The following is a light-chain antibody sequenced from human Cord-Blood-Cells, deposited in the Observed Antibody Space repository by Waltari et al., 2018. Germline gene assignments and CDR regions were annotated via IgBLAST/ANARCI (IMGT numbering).Light chain of an antibody. CDR2: DAS. CDR3: QQRSNWPT. J-gene: IGKJ1*01. V-gene: IGKV3-11*01. Sequence: EIVLTQHPATLSLSPGERATLSCRASQSVSSYLAWYQQKPGKAPRLLIYDASNRATGIPARFSGSGSGTDFTLTISSLEPEDFAVYYCQQRSNWPTFGQGTKVEIK. CDR1: QSVSSY.